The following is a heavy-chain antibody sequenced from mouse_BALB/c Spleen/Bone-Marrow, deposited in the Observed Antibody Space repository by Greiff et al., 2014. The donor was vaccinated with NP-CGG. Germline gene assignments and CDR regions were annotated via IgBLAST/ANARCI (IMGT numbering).Heavy chain of an antibody. CDR1: GYTFSSYW. D-gene: IGHD2-3*01. V-gene: IGHV1-9*01. CDR3: ARRGGWLGYFDV. Sequence: VQLQQSGAELMKPGASVKISCKATGYTFSSYWIEWVKQGPGHGLEWIGEILPGSGSTNYNEKFKGKATFTADTSSNTAYMQLSSLTSEDSAVYYCARRGGWLGYFDVWGAGITVTVSS. J-gene: IGHJ1*01. CDR2: ILPGSGST.